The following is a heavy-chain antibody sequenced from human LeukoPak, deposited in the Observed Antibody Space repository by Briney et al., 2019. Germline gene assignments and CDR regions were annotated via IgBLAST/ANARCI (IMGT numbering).Heavy chain of an antibody. V-gene: IGHV3-49*04. CDR2: IRSKVYGGTP. CDR3: TRDQTPYY. J-gene: IGHJ4*02. CDR1: GFTFSSYE. Sequence: GGSLRLSCAASGFTFSSYEMNWVRQAPGKGLEWVGFIRSKVYGGTPEYAASVKGRFTISRDDSKGVAYLQMNSLKTEDTAVYYCTRDQTPYYWGQGTLVTVSS.